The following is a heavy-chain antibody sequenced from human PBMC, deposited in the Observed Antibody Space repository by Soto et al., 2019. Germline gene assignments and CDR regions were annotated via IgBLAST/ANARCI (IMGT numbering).Heavy chain of an antibody. CDR1: GFTFSSYS. CDR2: ISSSSSYI. D-gene: IGHD6-13*01. V-gene: IGHV3-21*01. CDR3: SRDARSYIAEAANYYYYYMDV. Sequence: GGSLRLSCAASGFTFSSYSMNWVRQAPGKGLEWVSSISSSSSYIYYADSVKGRFTISRDNAKNALYLQMNSLRAEDKAVYNCSRDARSYIAEAANYYYYYMDVWGKGTTVTVSS. J-gene: IGHJ6*03.